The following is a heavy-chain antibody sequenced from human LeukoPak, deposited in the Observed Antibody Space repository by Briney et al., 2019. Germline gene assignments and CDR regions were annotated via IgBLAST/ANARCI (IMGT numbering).Heavy chain of an antibody. D-gene: IGHD3-16*01. V-gene: IGHV1-18*01. CDR3: ARSDGLLSFAMDV. CDR1: GYNFVNSR. Sequence: GASVKVSCKASGYNFVNSRIAWVRQAPGQGLEWVGWINPQDGYANYARNLQDRVIMTTDTSSSSAYMELRSLKSDDTAVYYCARSDGLLSFAMDVWGQGTTVTVSS. J-gene: IGHJ6*02. CDR2: INPQDGYA.